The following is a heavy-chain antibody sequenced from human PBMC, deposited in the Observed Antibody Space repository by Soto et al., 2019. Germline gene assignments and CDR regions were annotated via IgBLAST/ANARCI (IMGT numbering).Heavy chain of an antibody. V-gene: IGHV3-72*01. Sequence: EVQLVAAGGGLVQPGGSLRLSCAASGFSLSDHYMEWVPQAPGKGLEWVGRMKNEAYSYTIDYAASVKGRFTISTDGSQNSLYIQMNSLKTEDTAMYDCADLTLNGYYLPWGQGTLITVSS. J-gene: IGHJ4*02. CDR1: GFSLSDHY. D-gene: IGHD5-18*01. CDR2: MKNEAYSYTI. CDR3: ADLTLNGYYLP.